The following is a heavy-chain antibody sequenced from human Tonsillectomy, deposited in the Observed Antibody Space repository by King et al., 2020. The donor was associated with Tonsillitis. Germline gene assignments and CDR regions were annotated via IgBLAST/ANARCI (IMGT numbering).Heavy chain of an antibody. CDR2: IYPGDSDT. CDR3: ARLLGSRCCWFDP. D-gene: IGHD6-13*01. Sequence: VQLVESGAEVKKPGESLKISCKGSVYSFTRYWIGWVRQMPGKGLEWMGSIYPGDSDTRYSPSFQGQVTISADTSISTAYLPWSSLKASDTAMYYCARLLGSRCCWFDPWGQGTLVTVSS. V-gene: IGHV5-51*03. CDR1: VYSFTRYW. J-gene: IGHJ5*02.